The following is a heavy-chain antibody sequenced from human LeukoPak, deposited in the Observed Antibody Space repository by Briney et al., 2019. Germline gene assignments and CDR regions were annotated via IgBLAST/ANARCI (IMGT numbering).Heavy chain of an antibody. Sequence: GGSLRLSCAASGFTFDDYAMHWVRQAPGKGLEWVSGISWNSGSIGYADSVKGRFTISRDNAKNSLYLQMSSLRAEDTALYYCAKAYYYDSSGYLDYWGQGTLVTVSS. CDR3: AKAYYYDSSGYLDY. CDR2: ISWNSGSI. CDR1: GFTFDDYA. J-gene: IGHJ4*02. D-gene: IGHD3-22*01. V-gene: IGHV3-9*01.